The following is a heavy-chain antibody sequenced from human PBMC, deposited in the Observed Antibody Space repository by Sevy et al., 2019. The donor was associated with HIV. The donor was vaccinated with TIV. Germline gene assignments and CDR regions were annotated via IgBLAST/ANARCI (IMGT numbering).Heavy chain of an antibody. V-gene: IGHV3-33*01. CDR1: GFTFRNYG. Sequence: GGSLRLSCVASGFTFRNYGMHWVRQAPGKGLEWVAVIWHDRKSKNYAESVKGRFTIFRENSKNTLYLEMNSLRVEDTAVFYCARDQGKDAPMDVWGQGTTVTVSS. J-gene: IGHJ6*02. CDR2: IWHDRKSK. CDR3: ARDQGKDAPMDV. D-gene: IGHD6-13*01.